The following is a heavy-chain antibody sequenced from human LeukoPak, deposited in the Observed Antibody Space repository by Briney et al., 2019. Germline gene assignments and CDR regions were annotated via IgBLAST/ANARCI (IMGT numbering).Heavy chain of an antibody. J-gene: IGHJ4*02. CDR3: ARADIVVVISNFDY. CDR1: GFTFSSYS. CDR2: ISSSSSYI. Sequence: PGWSLRLSCAASGFTFSSYSMNWVRQAPGKGLEWVSSISSSSSYIYYADSVKGRFTISRDNAKNSLYLQMNSLRAEDTAVYYCARADIVVVISNFDYWGQGTLVTVSS. V-gene: IGHV3-21*01. D-gene: IGHD2-21*01.